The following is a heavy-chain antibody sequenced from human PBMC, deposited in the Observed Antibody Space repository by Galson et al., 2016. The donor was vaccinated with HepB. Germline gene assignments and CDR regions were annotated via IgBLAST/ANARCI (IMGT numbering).Heavy chain of an antibody. CDR1: GFTFSTYA. CDR2: ISGSGGNT. Sequence: SLRLSCAASGFTFSTYAMTWVRQAPGKGLEWVSTISGSGGNTFYPDSVKGRFTISRANSKNTLYLQMNSLSGDDTAVFYCAALEPSYFDYWGQGTLVTVSS. CDR3: AALEPSYFDY. V-gene: IGHV3-23*01. D-gene: IGHD1-1*01. J-gene: IGHJ4*02.